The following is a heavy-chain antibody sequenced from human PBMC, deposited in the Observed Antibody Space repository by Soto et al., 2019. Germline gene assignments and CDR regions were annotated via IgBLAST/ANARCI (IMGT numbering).Heavy chain of an antibody. CDR3: ANTPSPSDSDIVVVPAARAGMDV. CDR2: ISGSGGST. V-gene: IGHV3-23*01. CDR1: GFTFSSYA. D-gene: IGHD2-2*01. J-gene: IGHJ6*02. Sequence: GGSLRLSCAASGFTFSSYAMSWVRQAPGKGLEWVSAISGSGGSTYYADSVKGRFTISRDNSKNTLYLQMNSLRVEDTAVYYCANTPSPSDSDIVVVPAARAGMDVWGQGTTVTVSS.